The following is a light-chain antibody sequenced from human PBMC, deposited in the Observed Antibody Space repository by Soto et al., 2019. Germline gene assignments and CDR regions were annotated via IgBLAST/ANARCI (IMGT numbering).Light chain of an antibody. Sequence: DIPMTQSPSSLSASVGDRVTITCRASQSISNYLNWYQQKPGKAPKHLIYAASSLQSGVPSRFSGSGSGTDFTLTISSLQPEDFATYYCQQCYSTSYTFGQGTKLEIK. CDR3: QQCYSTSYT. J-gene: IGKJ2*01. CDR2: AAS. V-gene: IGKV1-39*01. CDR1: QSISNY.